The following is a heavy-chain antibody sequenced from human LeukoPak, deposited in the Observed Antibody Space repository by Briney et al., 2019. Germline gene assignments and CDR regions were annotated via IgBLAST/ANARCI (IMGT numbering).Heavy chain of an antibody. J-gene: IGHJ6*02. V-gene: IGHV1-18*01. CDR1: GYTFTIYG. CDR3: ARERRETTVINYYYYGMDV. CDR2: ISAYNGNT. D-gene: IGHD4-17*01. Sequence: ASVKVSFTASGYTFTIYGISWVRQAPGQGLEWMGWISAYNGNTNYAQKLQGRVTMTTDTSTSTAYMELRSLRSDDTAVYYCARERRETTVINYYYYGMDVWGQGTTVTVAS.